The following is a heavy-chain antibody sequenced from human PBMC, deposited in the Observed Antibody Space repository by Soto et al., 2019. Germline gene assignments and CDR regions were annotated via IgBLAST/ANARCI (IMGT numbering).Heavy chain of an antibody. Sequence: QVQLVESGGGVVQPGRSLRLSCAASGFTFSSYGMHWVRQAPGKGLEWMAVISYDGSNKYYVDSVKGRFTISRDNSKNTLYLQMNSLRADDTAVYYCASEGIAAAGSFYYFGMDVWSQGTMVTVSS. CDR3: ASEGIAAAGSFYYFGMDV. J-gene: IGHJ6*02. D-gene: IGHD6-13*01. CDR2: ISYDGSNK. V-gene: IGHV3-30*03. CDR1: GFTFSSYG.